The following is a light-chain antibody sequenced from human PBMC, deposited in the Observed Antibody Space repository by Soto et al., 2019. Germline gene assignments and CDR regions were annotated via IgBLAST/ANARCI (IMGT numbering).Light chain of an antibody. CDR3: QKYGTASPLT. J-gene: IGKJ4*01. Sequence: EIVLTQSPGTLSLSPGERATLSCRASESVSTSYLAWYQQSPGQAPRLLIYGASNRATGIPDRFSGSGSGTDFTLAIGRLEPEDFAVYYCQKYGTASPLTFGGGTKVEIK. CDR2: GAS. V-gene: IGKV3-20*01. CDR1: ESVSTSY.